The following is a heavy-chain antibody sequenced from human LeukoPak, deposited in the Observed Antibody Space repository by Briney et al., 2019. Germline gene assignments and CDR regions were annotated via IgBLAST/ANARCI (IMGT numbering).Heavy chain of an antibody. CDR2: INSDGTTT. V-gene: IGHV3-74*01. CDR1: GFTFSTHW. Sequence: GGSLRLSCAASGFTFSTHWMHWVRQAPGKGLVWVSRINSDGTTTTYGDSVKGRFTISRDNAKNTLSLQMNTLRAEDTAVYYCARDRTYTMDLWGQGTTVTVSS. CDR3: ARDRTYTMDL. J-gene: IGHJ6*01. D-gene: IGHD4-11*01.